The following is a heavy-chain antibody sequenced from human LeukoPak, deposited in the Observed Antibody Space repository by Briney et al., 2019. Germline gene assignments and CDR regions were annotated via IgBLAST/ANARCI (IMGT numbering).Heavy chain of an antibody. J-gene: IGHJ4*02. D-gene: IGHD6-19*01. Sequence: GGSLRLSCTSSGFAVSSNYMAWVRQAPGKGLEWVSLLYSGGVTYYADSVKGRFTISRDSSNNTLYLQMNSLRVDDMAVYYCVRDLAVSSGWSDYWGQGTLVIVSS. CDR3: VRDLAVSSGWSDY. CDR1: GFAVSSNY. V-gene: IGHV3-53*01. CDR2: LYSGGVT.